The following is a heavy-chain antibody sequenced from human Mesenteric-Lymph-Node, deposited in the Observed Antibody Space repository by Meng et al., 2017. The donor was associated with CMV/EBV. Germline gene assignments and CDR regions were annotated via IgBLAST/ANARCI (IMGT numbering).Heavy chain of an antibody. D-gene: IGHD2-15*01. Sequence: SAASFITYGFSWVRHAPGPGLEWMGGIIPIFGTATYAQKFQGRVTITADKSTSTVYMELSSLRFEDTAVYYCAREGARGPKTPFDYWGQGTLVTVSS. CDR3: AREGARGPKTPFDY. CDR1: AASFITYG. CDR2: IIPIFGTA. V-gene: IGHV1-69*06. J-gene: IGHJ4*02.